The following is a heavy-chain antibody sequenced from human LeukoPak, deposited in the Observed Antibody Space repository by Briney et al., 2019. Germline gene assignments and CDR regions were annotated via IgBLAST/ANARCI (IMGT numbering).Heavy chain of an antibody. Sequence: ASVKVSCEASGYTFTAYYIHWVRQAPGQGLEWMGWINPNSGGTDYAQRFQGRVTMTGDTSISTAYMDLSRLRSDDTAVYYCARGYNWNYFDYWGQGTLVTVSS. CDR2: INPNSGGT. CDR1: GYTFTAYY. CDR3: ARGYNWNYFDY. J-gene: IGHJ4*02. D-gene: IGHD1-20*01. V-gene: IGHV1-2*02.